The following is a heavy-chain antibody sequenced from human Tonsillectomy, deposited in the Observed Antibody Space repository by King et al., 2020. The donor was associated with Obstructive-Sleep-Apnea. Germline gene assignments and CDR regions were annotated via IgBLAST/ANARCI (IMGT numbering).Heavy chain of an antibody. J-gene: IGHJ4*02. CDR3: ASLTTVTNVDY. Sequence: VQLVESGGGVVQPRTSLRLSCAASGFTFNTFAMHWVRQAPGKGLEWVAVISKDGYNTYYADSVRGRFTISRDNSKNTLYVQMNSLRPDDTAVYYCASLTTVTNVDYWGQGTLVTVSS. D-gene: IGHD4-17*01. CDR2: ISKDGYNT. CDR1: GFTFNTFA. V-gene: IGHV3-30-3*01.